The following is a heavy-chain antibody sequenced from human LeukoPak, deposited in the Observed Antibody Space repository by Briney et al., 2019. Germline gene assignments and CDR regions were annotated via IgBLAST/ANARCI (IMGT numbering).Heavy chain of an antibody. CDR1: GYTFTSYY. CDR2: INPSGGST. V-gene: IGHV1-46*03. D-gene: IGHD3-22*01. J-gene: IGHJ4*02. Sequence: ASVKVSCKASGYTFTSYYMHWVRQAPGQGLEWMGIINPSGGSTSYAQKFQGRVTMTRDMSTSTVYMELSSLRSEDTAVYYCACSGYYIHYFDYWGQGTLVTVSS. CDR3: ACSGYYIHYFDY.